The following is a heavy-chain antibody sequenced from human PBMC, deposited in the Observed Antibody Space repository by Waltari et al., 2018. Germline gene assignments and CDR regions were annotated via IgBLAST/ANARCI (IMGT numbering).Heavy chain of an antibody. J-gene: IGHJ3*02. D-gene: IGHD3-3*01. V-gene: IGHV3-48*04. Sequence: EVQLVESGGGLVQPGGSLRLSCAASGFTFSSYSMNWVRQAPGKGLEWVSYISSSSSIKYYADSGKGRFTISRDNAKNSLYLQMNSLRAEDTAVYYCARDSDHVLRFLEWLILGAFDIWGQGTMVTVSS. CDR1: GFTFSSYS. CDR2: ISSSSSIK. CDR3: ARDSDHVLRFLEWLILGAFDI.